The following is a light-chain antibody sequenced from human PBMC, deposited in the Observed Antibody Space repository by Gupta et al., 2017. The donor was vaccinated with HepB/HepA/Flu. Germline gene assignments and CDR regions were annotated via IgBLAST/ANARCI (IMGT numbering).Light chain of an antibody. V-gene: IGKV3-20*01. Sequence: EIVFTHSPGTLSLSPGERATLSCRASQSIDYSHLAWFQHKPGQAPRLLIYGASSRATGIPDRFSGSGSGTDFTLTINRLEPEDCAVYYCQQYGNSPETFGQGTKLEI. CDR2: GAS. J-gene: IGKJ1*01. CDR1: QSIDYSH. CDR3: QQYGNSPET.